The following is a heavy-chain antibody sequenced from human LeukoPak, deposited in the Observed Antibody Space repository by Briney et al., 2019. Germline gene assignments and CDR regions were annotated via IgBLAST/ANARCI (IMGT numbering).Heavy chain of an antibody. CDR3: ARGLEGSGSYYRRSDYFDY. V-gene: IGHV4-34*01. D-gene: IGHD3-10*01. CDR1: GRSFSGYY. J-gene: IGHJ4*02. CDR2: IKHSGST. Sequence: PSETLSLTCAVYGRSFSGYYWSWIRQPPGKGLEWIGEIKHSGSTNYNPSLKSRVTISVDTSKIKFSLKLSSVTAADTAVYYCARGLEGSGSYYRRSDYFDYWGQGTLVTVSS.